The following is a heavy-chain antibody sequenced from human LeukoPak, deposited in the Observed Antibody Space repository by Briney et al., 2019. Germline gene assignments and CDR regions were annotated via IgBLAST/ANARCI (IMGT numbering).Heavy chain of an antibody. J-gene: IGHJ5*02. V-gene: IGHV4-34*01. Sequence: SETLSLTCAVYGGSFRGYYWIWLRQPPGKGLEWIGEINHSGSTNYNPSLKSRVTISVDTSKTQFSLKLRSVTAADTAVYYCARGRTYGDRNWFDPWGQGTLVTVSS. CDR1: GGSFRGYY. CDR2: INHSGST. D-gene: IGHD4-17*01. CDR3: ARGRTYGDRNWFDP.